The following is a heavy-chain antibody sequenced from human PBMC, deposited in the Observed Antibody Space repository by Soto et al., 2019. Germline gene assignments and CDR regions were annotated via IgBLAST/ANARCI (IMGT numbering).Heavy chain of an antibody. CDR1: GYTFTSYA. D-gene: IGHD3-10*01. J-gene: IGHJ5*02. Sequence: ASVKVSCKASGYTFTSYAMHWVRQAPGQRLEWMGWINAGNGNTKYSQKFQGRVTITRDTSASTAYMELGSLRSEDTAVYYCARDKTARRRFGELLGYNWFDPWGQGTLVTVSS. CDR3: ARDKTARRRFGELLGYNWFDP. V-gene: IGHV1-3*01. CDR2: INAGNGNT.